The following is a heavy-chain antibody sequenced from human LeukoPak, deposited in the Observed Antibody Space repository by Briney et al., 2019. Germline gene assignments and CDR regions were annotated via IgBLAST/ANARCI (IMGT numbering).Heavy chain of an antibody. CDR2: ISGSSGST. V-gene: IGHV3-23*01. CDR1: GFTFSSYS. Sequence: GGSLRLSCAASGFTFSSYSLNWVRQAPGKGLEWVSAISGSSGSTYYADSVKGRFTISRDNSKNTLYLQMNSLRAEDTAVYYCARGIAAAGNDFDYWGQGTLVTVSS. D-gene: IGHD6-13*01. CDR3: ARGIAAAGNDFDY. J-gene: IGHJ4*02.